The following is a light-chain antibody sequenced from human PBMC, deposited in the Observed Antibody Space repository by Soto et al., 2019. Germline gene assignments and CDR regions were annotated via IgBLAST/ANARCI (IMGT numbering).Light chain of an antibody. CDR1: QVITTS. V-gene: IGKV1-33*01. J-gene: IGKJ2*01. Sequence: DIRMTQSASSLSASLGYRITITCEAGQVITTSLSWFQQRPGKAPRLLIFGASYLEAGVPSRFSGSGSGTDSSFTISSLQPEDIATYYCQQYDSLPYTFGQGTKVDIK. CDR3: QQYDSLPYT. CDR2: GAS.